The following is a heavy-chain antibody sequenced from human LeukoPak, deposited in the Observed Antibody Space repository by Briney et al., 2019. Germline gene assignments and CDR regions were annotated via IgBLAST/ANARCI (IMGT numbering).Heavy chain of an antibody. V-gene: IGHV3-33*08. CDR3: ARDQRRLSNSFDF. CDR2: IWYDGSKM. D-gene: IGHD6-25*01. Sequence: PGGSLRLSCAASGFMFDIYWMTWVRQAPGKGLEWVAVIWYDGSKMYYPDSVKGRFTASRDDSKNTLSLQMNSLRAEDTAVYYCARDQRRLSNSFDFWGQGTLVSVSS. J-gene: IGHJ4*02. CDR1: GFMFDIYW.